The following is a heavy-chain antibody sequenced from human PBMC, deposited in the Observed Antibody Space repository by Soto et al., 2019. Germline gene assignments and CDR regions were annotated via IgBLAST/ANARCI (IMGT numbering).Heavy chain of an antibody. J-gene: IGHJ4*02. V-gene: IGHV3-74*01. CDR3: AEAGYYASSTYLELDH. CDR2: INSDGSST. CDR1: GFTFSSYW. Sequence: PGGSLRLSCAASGFTFSSYWMHWVRQAPGKGLVWVSRINSDGSSTSYADSVKGRFTISRDNSMNTVNLQMNSLRAEDTAVYYCAEAGYYASSTYLELDHWGQGTLVTVSS. D-gene: IGHD3-3*01.